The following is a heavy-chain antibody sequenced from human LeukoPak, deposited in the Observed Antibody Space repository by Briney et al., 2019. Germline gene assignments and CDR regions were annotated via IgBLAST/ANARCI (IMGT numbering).Heavy chain of an antibody. D-gene: IGHD3-3*01. CDR2: IIPIFGTA. V-gene: IGHV1-69*01. Sequence: GSSVKVSCKASGGTFSSYAISWVRQAPGQGLEWMGGIIPIFGTANYAQKFQGRVTITADESTSTAYMELSSLRSEDTAVYYCARGGSRDYDFWSGYLSDAFDIWGQGTMVTVSS. CDR3: ARGGSRDYDFWSGYLSDAFDI. CDR1: GGTFSSYA. J-gene: IGHJ3*02.